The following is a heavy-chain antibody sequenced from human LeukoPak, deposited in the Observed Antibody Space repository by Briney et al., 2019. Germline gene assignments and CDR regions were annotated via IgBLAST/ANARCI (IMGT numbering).Heavy chain of an antibody. CDR1: GGSISSSSYY. Sequence: SETLSLTCTVSGGSISSSSYYWGWIRQPPGKGLEWIGSIYYSGSTYYNPSLKSRVTISVDTSKNQFSLKLSSVTAADTAVYYCARHDDFWSGYSPDYWGQGTLVTVSS. V-gene: IGHV4-39*01. CDR3: ARHDDFWSGYSPDY. J-gene: IGHJ4*02. CDR2: IYYSGST. D-gene: IGHD3-3*01.